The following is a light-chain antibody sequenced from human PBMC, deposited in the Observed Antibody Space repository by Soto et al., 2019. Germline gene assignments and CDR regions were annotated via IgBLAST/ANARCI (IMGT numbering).Light chain of an antibody. CDR3: AAWDDSLKGV. CDR2: SNN. V-gene: IGLV1-44*01. Sequence: QSVLTQPPSASGTPGQRVTISCSGSSSNIGSNNVNWYQQLPGTAPKVLIYSNNQRPSGVPDRFSGSKSGTSASLAISGLQSEDEADYYCAAWDDSLKGVFGGGTKLTVL. J-gene: IGLJ3*02. CDR1: SSNIGSNN.